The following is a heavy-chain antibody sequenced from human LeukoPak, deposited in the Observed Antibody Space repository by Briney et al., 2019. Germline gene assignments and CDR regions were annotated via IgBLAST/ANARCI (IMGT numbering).Heavy chain of an antibody. CDR1: GGSFSGYY. Sequence: TSETLSLTCAVYGGSFSGYYWSWIRQPPGKGLEWIGEINHSGSTNYNPSLKSRVTISVDTSKNQFSLKLSSVTAADTAVYYCARSKLLWFGDTTISGFDYWGQGTLVTVSS. V-gene: IGHV4-34*01. CDR3: ARSKLLWFGDTTISGFDY. CDR2: INHSGST. J-gene: IGHJ4*02. D-gene: IGHD3-10*01.